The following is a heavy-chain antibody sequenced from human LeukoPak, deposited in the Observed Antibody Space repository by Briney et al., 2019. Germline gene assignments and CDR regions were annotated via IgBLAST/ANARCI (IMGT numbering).Heavy chain of an antibody. J-gene: IGHJ6*03. V-gene: IGHV4-38-2*02. Sequence: SETLSLTCTVSGYSISSGYYWGWIRQPPGKGLEWIGNIYPTGSTYYNPSLKSRVTISVDTSKNQFSLKLSSVTAADTAVYYCARVHPLYYYGSGSYSRAYYMDVWGKGTTVTISS. CDR3: ARVHPLYYYGSGSYSRAYYMDV. CDR1: GYSISSGYY. D-gene: IGHD3-10*01. CDR2: IYPTGST.